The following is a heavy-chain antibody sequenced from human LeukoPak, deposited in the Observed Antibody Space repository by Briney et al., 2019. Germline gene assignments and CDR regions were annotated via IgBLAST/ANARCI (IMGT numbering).Heavy chain of an antibody. CDR1: GYTFTGYY. CDR2: INPNSGGT. CDR3: ARDSGGSHDAFDI. V-gene: IGHV1-2*04. D-gene: IGHD2-15*01. J-gene: IGHJ3*02. Sequence: ASVKVSCKASGYTFTGYYMHWVRQAPGQGLEWMGWINPNSGGTNYAQKFQGWVTMTRDTSTSTAYMELSRLRSDDTAVYYCARDSGGSHDAFDIWGQGTMVTVSS.